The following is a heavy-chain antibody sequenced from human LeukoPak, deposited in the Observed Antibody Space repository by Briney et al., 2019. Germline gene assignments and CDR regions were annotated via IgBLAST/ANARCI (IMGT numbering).Heavy chain of an antibody. CDR3: SRGGGAIDI. Sequence: SQTLSLTSALSGDSVSINSAAWNWARQSPSRGLEWLGRTYYRSKWSNDYAVSVKSRITINPDTSKNQFSLQLNSVTPDDTAVYDCSRGGGAIDIWGQGTMVTVTS. J-gene: IGHJ3*02. CDR2: TYYRSKWSN. CDR1: GDSVSINSAA. V-gene: IGHV6-1*01.